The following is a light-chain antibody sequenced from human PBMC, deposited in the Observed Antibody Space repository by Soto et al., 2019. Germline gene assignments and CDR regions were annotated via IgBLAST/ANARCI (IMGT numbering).Light chain of an antibody. CDR3: QQYGSSPRT. J-gene: IGKJ1*01. CDR2: GAS. CDR1: QSVSSSY. V-gene: IGKV3-20*01. Sequence: EIVLTQPPGTLSLSPGERATLSCRASQSVSSSYLAWFQQKPGQAPRLLIFGASSRATGIPDRFSGSGSGTDFTLTISRLDPEDFAVYFCQQYGSSPRTFGQGTEVEF.